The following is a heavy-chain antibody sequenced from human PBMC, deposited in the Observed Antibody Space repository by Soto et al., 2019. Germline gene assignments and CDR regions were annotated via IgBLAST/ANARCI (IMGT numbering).Heavy chain of an antibody. V-gene: IGHV3-23*01. CDR1: GFTFSSYA. Sequence: EVQLLESGGGLVQPGGSLRLSCAASGFTFSSYAMSWVRQAPGKGLEWVSVISGRGGNTYYADSVKGRFTISRDNSKNTLYLQMNSLRAEDTAVYYCAKDARRGRSSDWFDPWGQGTLVTVSS. CDR3: AKDARRGRSSDWFDP. CDR2: ISGRGGNT. D-gene: IGHD6-6*01. J-gene: IGHJ5*02.